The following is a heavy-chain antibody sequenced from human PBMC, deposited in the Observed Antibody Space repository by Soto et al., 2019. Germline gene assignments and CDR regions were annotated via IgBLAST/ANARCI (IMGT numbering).Heavy chain of an antibody. V-gene: IGHV3-48*02. CDR1: GLTFTTYN. D-gene: IGHD3-16*01. Sequence: GGSLRLSCAVSGLTFTTYNFNWVRQAPGKGLEWISFINPGSTTRHYADSVKGRFTISRDNAKNSLYLQMDSLTDADAAVYYCVRAWKGNGYGYFYWGQGTLVTVSS. J-gene: IGHJ4*02. CDR2: INPGSTTR. CDR3: VRAWKGNGYGYFY.